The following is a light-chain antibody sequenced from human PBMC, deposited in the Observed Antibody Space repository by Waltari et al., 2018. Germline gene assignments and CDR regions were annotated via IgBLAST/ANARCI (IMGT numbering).Light chain of an antibody. V-gene: IGLV2-23*02. J-gene: IGLJ3*02. CDR1: RNTAGSYYL. Sequence: QSALTQPASVSGSPGQSITISCTRTRNTAGSYYLVSLYPFRPGEVPKLLIYEVIKRPSGVSDRFSGSKSDNTASLTISRLQAEDEAAYYCCSYAGSAPRLVFGGGTNLTVL. CDR2: EVI. CDR3: CSYAGSAPRLV.